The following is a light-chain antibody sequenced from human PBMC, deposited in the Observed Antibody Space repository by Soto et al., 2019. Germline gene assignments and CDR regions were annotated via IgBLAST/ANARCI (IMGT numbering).Light chain of an antibody. J-gene: IGKJ4*01. V-gene: IGKV3-20*01. CDR3: QQYGSSPLT. CDR2: HAS. CDR1: RSLSSDY. Sequence: IVLMQSPDTLSLSPGERATLSCRASRSLSSDYLAWYQQKPGQAPRLLFYHASSRATGIPDRFSGSGSGTDFTLTISRLESEDFAVNHCQQYGSSPLTFGGGTKVDIK.